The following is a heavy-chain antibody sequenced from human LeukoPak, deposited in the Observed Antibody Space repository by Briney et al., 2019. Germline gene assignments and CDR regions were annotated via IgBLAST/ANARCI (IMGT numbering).Heavy chain of an antibody. CDR1: GITVSSHY. CDR3: ARTYGDYDYYYGMDV. CDR2: IDSGGST. D-gene: IGHD4-17*01. Sequence: GGSLRLSCAASGITVSSHYMTWVRQAPGKGLEWVSVIDSGGSTNSADSVKGRFSVSRDNSKNTLYLQMNSLRVEDTAVYYCARTYGDYDYYYGMDVWGQGTTVTVSS. V-gene: IGHV3-66*01. J-gene: IGHJ6*01.